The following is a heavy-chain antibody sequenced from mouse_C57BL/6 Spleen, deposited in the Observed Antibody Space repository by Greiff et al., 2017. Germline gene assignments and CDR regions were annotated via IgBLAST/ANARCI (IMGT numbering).Heavy chain of an antibody. CDR1: GFTFSSYG. CDR2: ISSGGSYT. Sequence: VHVKQSGGDLVKPGGSLKLSCAASGFTFSSYGMSWVRQTPDKRLEWVATISSGGSYTYYPDSVKGRFTISRDNAKNTLYLQMSSLKSEDTAMYYCARHRGRGHFDYWGQGTTLTVSS. J-gene: IGHJ2*01. CDR3: ARHRGRGHFDY. D-gene: IGHD3-3*01. V-gene: IGHV5-6*01.